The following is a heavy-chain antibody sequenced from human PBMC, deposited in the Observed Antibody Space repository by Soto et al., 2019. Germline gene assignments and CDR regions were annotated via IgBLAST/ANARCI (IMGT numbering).Heavy chain of an antibody. J-gene: IGHJ6*02. V-gene: IGHV4-30-2*01. CDR1: GGSISSGGYS. CDR3: ARAHYGDYGYGMDV. D-gene: IGHD4-17*01. CDR2: IYQSGTT. Sequence: QLQLQESGSGLVKPSQTLSLTCAVSGGSISSGGYSWSWIRQPPGKGLEWVGYIYQSGTTHYNPSIKSRVTISVDRSKNQFSLKLSSVTAADTAVYYCARAHYGDYGYGMDVWGQGTTVTVSS.